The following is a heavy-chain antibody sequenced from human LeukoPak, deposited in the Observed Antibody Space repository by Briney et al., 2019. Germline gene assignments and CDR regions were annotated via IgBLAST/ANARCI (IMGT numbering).Heavy chain of an antibody. CDR2: IYYTGST. CDR3: ARHYGSGKPWFDY. D-gene: IGHD3-10*01. J-gene: IGHJ4*02. Sequence: SETLSLTCTVSGGSISSYYWSWIRQPPGKGLEWIGYIYYTGSTNYNPSLKSRVIISVDTSKNQFSLNLSSVTAADTAVYYCARHYGSGKPWFDYWGQGTLVTVSS. CDR1: GGSISSYY. V-gene: IGHV4-59*01.